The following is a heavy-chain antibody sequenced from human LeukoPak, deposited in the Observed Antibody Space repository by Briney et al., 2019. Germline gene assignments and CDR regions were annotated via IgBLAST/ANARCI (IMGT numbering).Heavy chain of an antibody. V-gene: IGHV4-31*03. CDR1: GGSISSGGYY. D-gene: IGHD2-15*01. CDR3: ARCRGRGSRTIDY. J-gene: IGHJ4*02. Sequence: PSETLSLTCTVSGGSISSGGYYWSWIRQHPGKGLEWIGYIYYSGSTNYNPSLKSRVTISVDTSKNQFSLKLSSVTAADAAVYYCARCRGRGSRTIDYWGQGTLVTVSS. CDR2: IYYSGST.